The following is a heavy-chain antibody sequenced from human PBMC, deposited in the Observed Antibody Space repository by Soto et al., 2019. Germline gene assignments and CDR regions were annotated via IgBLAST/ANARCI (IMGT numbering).Heavy chain of an antibody. V-gene: IGHV4-39*01. Sequence: SETLSLTWTVSGGSISSSSYYWGWTLQPPGKGLEWIGSIHYTGNTYYTPSFKSRVTTSLDTSKNQFSLKLSSVTAADTAVYYCTRPFGTTTFYFAMDVWGQGTTVTVSS. D-gene: IGHD1-7*01. CDR3: TRPFGTTTFYFAMDV. CDR1: GGSISSSSYY. CDR2: IHYTGNT. J-gene: IGHJ6*02.